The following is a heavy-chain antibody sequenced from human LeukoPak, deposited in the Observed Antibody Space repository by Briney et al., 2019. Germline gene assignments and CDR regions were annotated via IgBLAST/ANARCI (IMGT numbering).Heavy chain of an antibody. J-gene: IGHJ5*02. CDR1: SYSIGTDYY. CDR3: ARNSSSSSPPERYNWFDP. V-gene: IGHV4-38-2*01. Sequence: SETLSLTCAVSSYSIGTDYYWGWIRQPPGKGLERIGKIYNSGSTYYNPSLKSRTTISVDTSKNQFSLTPSSVTAADTAVYYCARNSSSSSPPERYNWFDPWGQGTLVTVSS. CDR2: IYNSGST. D-gene: IGHD6-6*01.